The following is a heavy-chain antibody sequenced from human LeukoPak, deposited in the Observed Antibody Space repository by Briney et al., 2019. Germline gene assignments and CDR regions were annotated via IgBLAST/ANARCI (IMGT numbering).Heavy chain of an antibody. V-gene: IGHV3-30*18. CDR2: ISYDGSNK. J-gene: IGHJ4*02. D-gene: IGHD3-22*01. CDR1: GFTFSSYG. CDR3: AKDPHYYDSRPEGVDY. Sequence: QPGGSLRLSCAASGFTFSSYGMHWVRQAPGKGLGWVAVISYDGSNKYYADSVKGRFTISRDNSKNTLYLQMNSLRAEDTAVYYCAKDPHYYDSRPEGVDYWGQGTLVTVSS.